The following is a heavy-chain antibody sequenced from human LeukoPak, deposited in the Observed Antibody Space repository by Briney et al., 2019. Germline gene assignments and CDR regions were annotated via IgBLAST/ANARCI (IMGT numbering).Heavy chain of an antibody. CDR1: GGTFTSYD. J-gene: IGHJ6*03. Sequence: SVKVSCKASGGTFTSYDISWVRQAPGQGLEWMGRIIPTCGTTTYAQKFQGRVTITTDESTSTAYMELSSLRSEDTAVYDFARDTSIFGVDRYYYYYMHVGPKGTTVTLSS. D-gene: IGHD3-3*01. CDR2: IIPTCGTT. V-gene: IGHV1-69*05. CDR3: ARDTSIFGVDRYYYYYMHV.